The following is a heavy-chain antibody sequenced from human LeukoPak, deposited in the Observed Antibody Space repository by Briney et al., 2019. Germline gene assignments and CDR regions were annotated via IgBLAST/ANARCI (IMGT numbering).Heavy chain of an antibody. CDR3: ARDKWVKVGNSWRQYGMDV. V-gene: IGHV4-30-4*01. Sequence: SETLSLTCTVSGGSISSDDYYRNWIRQPPGKGLEWIGYMYYSGSTYYNPSLKTRVVISKDKSKNQISLNLSSVTTADTAVYYCARDKWVKVGNSWRQYGMDVWGQGTTVTVSS. CDR1: GGSISSDDYY. D-gene: IGHD6-13*01. CDR2: MYYSGST. J-gene: IGHJ6*02.